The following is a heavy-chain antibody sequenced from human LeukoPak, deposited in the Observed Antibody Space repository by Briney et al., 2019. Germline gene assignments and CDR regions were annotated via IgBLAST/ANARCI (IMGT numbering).Heavy chain of an antibody. CDR3: VRDPYEAY. V-gene: IGHV3-33*08. D-gene: IGHD5-12*01. CDR2: IWYDGTNK. Sequence: PGGSLRLSCAASGFTFSWYWMHWVRQAPGKGLEWVAVIWYDGTNKFYADSVKGRFTISRDNSKNTVDLQMDSLRVEDTAVYYCVRDPYEAYWGQGTLVTVSS. J-gene: IGHJ4*02. CDR1: GFTFSWYW.